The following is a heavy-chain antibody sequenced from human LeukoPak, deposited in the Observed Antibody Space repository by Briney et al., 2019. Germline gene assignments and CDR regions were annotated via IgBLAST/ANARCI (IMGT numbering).Heavy chain of an antibody. J-gene: IGHJ4*02. D-gene: IGHD4-23*01. V-gene: IGHV3-7*01. CDR1: GFTFSTYW. Sequence: RPGGSLRLSCAASGFTFSTYWMSWVRQAPGKGLEWVANINQAGRDEHFVDSVKGRFTISRDNAKNSLYLQMNSLGAEDTAVYFCARPLYGGNSQGPFDYWGQGTLVTVSS. CDR2: INQAGRDE. CDR3: ARPLYGGNSQGPFDY.